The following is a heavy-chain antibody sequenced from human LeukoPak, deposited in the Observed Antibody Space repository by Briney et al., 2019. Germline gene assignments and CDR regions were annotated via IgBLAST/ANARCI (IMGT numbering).Heavy chain of an antibody. V-gene: IGHV1-8*01. CDR1: GYTFTSSD. CDR2: INPNSGRT. D-gene: IGHD6-25*01. Sequence: ASVKVSCKASGYTFTSSDINWVRQAAAQGHEWMGWINPNSGRTGYAQKFQGRVTMTENTSISTAYMELSSLRFDDTAVYYCARGRSGLAAAGTYDYWGQGTLITVSS. J-gene: IGHJ4*02. CDR3: ARGRSGLAAAGTYDY.